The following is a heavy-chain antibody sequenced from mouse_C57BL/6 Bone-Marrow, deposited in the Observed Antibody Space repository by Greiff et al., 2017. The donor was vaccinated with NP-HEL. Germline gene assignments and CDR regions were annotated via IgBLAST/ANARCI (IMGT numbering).Heavy chain of an antibody. V-gene: IGHV5-15*01. CDR2: ISNLAYSI. CDR3: ARRGGNHYFYAMDY. CDR1: GFTFSDYG. D-gene: IGHD2-1*01. J-gene: IGHJ4*01. Sequence: EVMLVESGGGLVQPGGSLKLSCAASGFTFSDYGMAWVRQAPRKGPEWVAFISNLAYSIYYADTVTGRFTISRENAKNTLYLEMSSLRYEDTAMYDCARRGGNHYFYAMDYWGQGTSVTVSS.